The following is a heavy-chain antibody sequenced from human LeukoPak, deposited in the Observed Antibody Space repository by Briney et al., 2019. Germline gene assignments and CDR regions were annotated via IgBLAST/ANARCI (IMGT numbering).Heavy chain of an antibody. V-gene: IGHV3-53*01. CDR3: ARRPGN. CDR1: GFARGRNY. J-gene: IGHJ4*02. CDR2: IYSGGAI. D-gene: IGHD1-14*01. Sequence: PGGSLRLSCVDSGFARGRNYMSWVRQAPGKGLERVSLIYSGGAIRYADSVKGWFTISRDSSKNTLFLQMNDLTVEDTARYYCARRPGNWGQGILVTVSS.